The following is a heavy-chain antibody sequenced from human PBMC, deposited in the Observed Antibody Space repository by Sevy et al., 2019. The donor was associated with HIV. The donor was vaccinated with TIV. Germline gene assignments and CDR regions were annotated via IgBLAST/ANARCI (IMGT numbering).Heavy chain of an antibody. Sequence: GGSLRLSCAASGFTFTSYGIHWVRQAPGKGLEWVAVISFDGDRKYYADSVKGRFTISRDNSKNTLYLQMNSLRTEDMDVYCCAKGRVGYSEIWSGYNFDFWGQGTLVTVSS. CDR3: AKGRVGYSEIWSGYNFDF. CDR2: ISFDGDRK. D-gene: IGHD3-3*01. V-gene: IGHV3-30*18. CDR1: GFTFTSYG. J-gene: IGHJ4*02.